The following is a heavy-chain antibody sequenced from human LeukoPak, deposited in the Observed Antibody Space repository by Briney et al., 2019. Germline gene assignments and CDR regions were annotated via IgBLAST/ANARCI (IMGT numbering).Heavy chain of an antibody. J-gene: IGHJ3*02. CDR3: AREPRRTGATRAFDI. CDR1: GFTFSSFA. Sequence: GSLRLSCAASGFTFSSFALHWVRQSPGKGLEWVALISYDGSNKYYADSVKGRFTISRDNSKNTLYLQMNSLRTEDTAVYYCAREPRRTGATRAFDIWGQGTMVTVSS. D-gene: IGHD1-1*01. CDR2: ISYDGSNK. V-gene: IGHV3-30*04.